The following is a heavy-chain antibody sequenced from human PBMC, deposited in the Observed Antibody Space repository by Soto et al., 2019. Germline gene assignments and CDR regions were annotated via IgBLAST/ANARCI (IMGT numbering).Heavy chain of an antibody. Sequence: ASVKVSCKASGYTFISRYIHWVRQAPGQGLEWMGIINPSGGSTTYAQKFQGRVTMTRDTSTSTVYMELSSLRSEDTAVYYCARGGSGSTSSPEAYDIWGQGTMVTVSS. CDR1: GYTFISRY. CDR3: ARGGSGSTSSPEAYDI. D-gene: IGHD2-2*01. CDR2: INPSGGST. V-gene: IGHV1-46*01. J-gene: IGHJ3*02.